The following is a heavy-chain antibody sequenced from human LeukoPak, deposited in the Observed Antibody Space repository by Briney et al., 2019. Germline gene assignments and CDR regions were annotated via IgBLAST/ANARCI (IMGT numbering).Heavy chain of an antibody. CDR2: IYYSGGT. D-gene: IGHD1-26*01. Sequence: SETLSLTCTVSGGSVNSGSYYWNWIRQPPGKGLEWIGYIYYSGGTNYNPSLKSRVTISVDTSKNQFSLKLSSVTAADTAVYYCARAAYSGSYHSDYWGQGTLVTVSS. CDR1: GGSVNSGSYY. CDR3: ARAAYSGSYHSDY. J-gene: IGHJ4*02. V-gene: IGHV4-61*01.